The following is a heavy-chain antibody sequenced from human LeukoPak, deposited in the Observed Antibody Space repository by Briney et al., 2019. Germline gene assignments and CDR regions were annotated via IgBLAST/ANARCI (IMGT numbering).Heavy chain of an antibody. CDR2: LYIGGNT. D-gene: IGHD5-18*01. CDR3: MTAAGYNFGQY. V-gene: IGHV3-53*01. CDR1: GFTLSDHV. J-gene: IGHJ4*02. Sequence: GGSLRLSCAASGFTLSDHVMGWVRQAPGKGLEWVSALYIGGNTYYADSVRGRFTISRDNSKNTLYLQMNSLRAEDTAIYYCMTAAGYNFGQYWGQGTLVTVSS.